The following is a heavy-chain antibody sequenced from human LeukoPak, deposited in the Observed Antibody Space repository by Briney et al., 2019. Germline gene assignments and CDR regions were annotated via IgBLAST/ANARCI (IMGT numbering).Heavy chain of an antibody. CDR3: ARRAIYYSFDY. CDR2: IYYSGST. CDR1: VGSISSGCYY. D-gene: IGHD2-2*02. Sequence: PSETLSLTCTVSVGSISSGCYYWSWIRQHPGKGLEWIGYIYYSGSTYYNPSLKSRVTISVDTSKNQFSLKLSSVTAADTAVYYCARRAIYYSFDYWGQGTLVTVSS. V-gene: IGHV4-31*03. J-gene: IGHJ4*02.